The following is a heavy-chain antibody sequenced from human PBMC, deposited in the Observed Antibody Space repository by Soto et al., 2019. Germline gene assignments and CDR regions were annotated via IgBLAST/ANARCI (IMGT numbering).Heavy chain of an antibody. V-gene: IGHV3-21*01. CDR1: GFTFSSYS. CDR2: ISSSSSYI. Sequence: VQLVESGGGLVKPGGSLRLSCAASGFTFSSYSMNWVRQAPGKGLEWVSSISSSSSYIHYADSVKCRFTISRDNANNSRYLQMNSLRAEDTAVYYCARVAVAAEFDYWGQGTLVTVSS. J-gene: IGHJ4*02. CDR3: ARVAVAAEFDY. D-gene: IGHD6-19*01.